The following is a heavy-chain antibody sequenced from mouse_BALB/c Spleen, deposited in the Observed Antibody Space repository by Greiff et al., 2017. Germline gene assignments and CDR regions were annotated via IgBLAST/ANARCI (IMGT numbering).Heavy chain of an antibody. V-gene: IGHV5-9-4*01. Sequence: EVNLVESGGGLVKPGGSLKLSCAASGFTFSSYAMSWVRQSPEKRLEWVAEISSGGSYTYYPDTVTGRFTISRDNAKNTLYLEMSSLRSEDTAMFYWARRDSSGYVGLAYWGQGTLVTVSA. CDR3: ARRDSSGYVGLAY. CDR2: ISSGGSYT. CDR1: GFTFSSYA. J-gene: IGHJ3*01. D-gene: IGHD3-2*01.